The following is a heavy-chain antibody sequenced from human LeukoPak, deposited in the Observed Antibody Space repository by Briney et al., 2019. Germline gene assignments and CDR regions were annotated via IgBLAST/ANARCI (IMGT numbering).Heavy chain of an antibody. CDR2: IYYSGST. J-gene: IGHJ4*02. CDR3: ARFSEMATILNY. CDR1: GGSISSYY. Sequence: SETLSLTCTVSGGSISSYYWSWIRQPPGKGLEWIGYIYYSGSTSYNPSLKSRVTISVDTSKNQFSLKLSSVTAADTAVYYCARFSEMATILNYWGQGALVTISS. V-gene: IGHV4-59*01. D-gene: IGHD5-24*01.